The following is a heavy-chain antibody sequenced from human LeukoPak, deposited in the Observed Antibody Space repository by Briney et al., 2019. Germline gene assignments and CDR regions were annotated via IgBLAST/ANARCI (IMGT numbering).Heavy chain of an antibody. V-gene: IGHV4-59*01. Sequence: YPSETLSLTCAVSGASINDFYWTWIRQPPGKGLEWIGYVYYGGSTNYNPSLKSRVSMSVDTSKNQFSLTLTSVTVADTAFYYCARGGIRGYSAFDNLDFXXLGXHVTVSS. D-gene: IGHD5-12*01. CDR2: VYYGGST. CDR3: ARGGIRGYSAFDNLDF. CDR1: GASINDFY. J-gene: IGHJ4*02.